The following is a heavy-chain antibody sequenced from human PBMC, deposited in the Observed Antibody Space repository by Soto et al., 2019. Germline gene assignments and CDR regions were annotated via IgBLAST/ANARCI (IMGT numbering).Heavy chain of an antibody. CDR3: AADRGVGYCNNGVCWKKSYYYGMDV. CDR1: GFTFTSSA. CDR2: IVVGSGNT. D-gene: IGHD2-8*01. V-gene: IGHV1-58*01. J-gene: IGHJ6*02. Sequence: SVKVSCKASGFTFTSSAVQWVRQARGQRLEWIGWIVVGSGNTNYAQKFQERVTITRDMSTSTAYMELSSLRSEDTAVYYCAADRGVGYCNNGVCWKKSYYYGMDVWGQGTTVTVSS.